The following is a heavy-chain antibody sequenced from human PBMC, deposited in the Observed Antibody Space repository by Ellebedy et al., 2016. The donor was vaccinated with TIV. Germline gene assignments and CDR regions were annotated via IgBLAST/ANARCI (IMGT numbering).Heavy chain of an antibody. CDR1: GGSFSGDY. J-gene: IGHJ4*02. D-gene: IGHD2-2*01. V-gene: IGHV4-34*01. Sequence: GSLRLXCAVYGGSFSGDYWSWIRQPPGKGLEWIGEINHSGSTNYNPSLKSRVTISVDTSKNQFSLKLSSVTAADTAVYYCARDSQYGGDYWGQGTLVTVSS. CDR3: ARDSQYGGDY. CDR2: INHSGST.